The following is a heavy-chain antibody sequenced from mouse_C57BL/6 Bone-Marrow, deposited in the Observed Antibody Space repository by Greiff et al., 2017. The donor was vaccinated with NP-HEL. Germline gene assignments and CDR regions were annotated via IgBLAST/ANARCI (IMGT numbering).Heavy chain of an antibody. CDR1: GFSLTSYG. J-gene: IGHJ4*01. CDR2: IWRGGST. CDR3: AKKDGYYPDYYAMDY. Sequence: QVQLKESGPGLVQPSQSLSITCTVSGFSLTSYGVHWVRQSPGKGLEWLGVIWRGGSTDYNAAFMSRLSITKDNSKSQVFFKMNSLQADDTAIYYCAKKDGYYPDYYAMDYWGQGTSVTVSS. V-gene: IGHV2-5*01. D-gene: IGHD2-3*01.